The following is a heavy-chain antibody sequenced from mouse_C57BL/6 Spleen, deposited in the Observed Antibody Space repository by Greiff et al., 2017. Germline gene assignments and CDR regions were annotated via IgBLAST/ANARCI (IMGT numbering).Heavy chain of an antibody. J-gene: IGHJ4*01. CDR3: ASPHYYGSSYNYAMDY. Sequence: VQLQQSVAELVRPGASVKLSCTASGFNIKNTYMHWVKQRPEQGLEWIGRIDPANGNTKYAPKFPGKATITADTSSNTAYLQLSSLTSEDTAIYYCASPHYYGSSYNYAMDYRGQGTSVTVSS. CDR1: GFNIKNTY. D-gene: IGHD1-1*01. V-gene: IGHV14-3*01. CDR2: IDPANGNT.